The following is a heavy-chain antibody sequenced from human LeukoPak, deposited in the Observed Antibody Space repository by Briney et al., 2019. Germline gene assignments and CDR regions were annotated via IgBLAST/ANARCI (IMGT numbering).Heavy chain of an antibody. CDR1: GFTFSSYG. CDR3: AKDLLAYSGSYSGTESH. CDR2: IRYDGSNK. D-gene: IGHD3-10*01. Sequence: GGSLRLSCAASGFTFSSYGMHWVRQAPGKGLEWVAFIRYDGSNKYYADSVKGRFTISRDNSKNTLYLQMNSLRAEDTAVYYCAKDLLAYSGSYSGTESHWGQGTLVTVSS. V-gene: IGHV3-30*02. J-gene: IGHJ4*02.